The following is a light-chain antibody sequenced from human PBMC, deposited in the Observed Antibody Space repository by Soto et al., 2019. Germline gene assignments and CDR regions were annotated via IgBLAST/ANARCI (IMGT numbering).Light chain of an antibody. CDR2: EVS. CDR3: SSYTLSSTYV. CDR1: SSDIGGYTY. J-gene: IGLJ1*01. Sequence: QSALTQPSSVSGSPGQSITISCTGTSSDIGGYTYVSWYQQHPGKAPKLLIYEVSNRPSGVSNRFSGSKSDNTASLTISGLQAEDEADYYCSSYTLSSTYVFGTGTKVTVL. V-gene: IGLV2-14*01.